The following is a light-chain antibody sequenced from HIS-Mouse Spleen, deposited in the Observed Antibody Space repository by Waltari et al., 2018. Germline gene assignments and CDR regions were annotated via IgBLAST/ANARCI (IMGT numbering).Light chain of an antibody. Sequence: SYELTQPPSLSVSPRQTALTTCPGDALPKKYAYWYQQKPGQAPVLVIYEDSKRPSGIPGRFSGSSSGTMATLTISGAQVEDEADYYCYSTDSSGNHRVFGGGTKLTVL. CDR2: EDS. CDR1: ALPKKY. J-gene: IGLJ2*01. CDR3: YSTDSSGNHRV. V-gene: IGLV3-10*01.